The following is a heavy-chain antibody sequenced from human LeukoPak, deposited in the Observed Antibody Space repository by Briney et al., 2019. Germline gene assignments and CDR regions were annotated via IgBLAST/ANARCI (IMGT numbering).Heavy chain of an antibody. V-gene: IGHV1-2*02. CDR3: ARDYYGSGNRFDY. CDR1: GGTFSSYA. CDR2: INPSSGGT. D-gene: IGHD3-10*01. J-gene: IGHJ4*02. Sequence: ASVKVSCKASGGTFSSYAIGWVRQAPGQGLEWMGWINPSSGGTNYAQKFQGRVTMTRDTSISTAYMELSSLTSGDTAVYYCARDYYGSGNRFDYWGQGTLVTVFS.